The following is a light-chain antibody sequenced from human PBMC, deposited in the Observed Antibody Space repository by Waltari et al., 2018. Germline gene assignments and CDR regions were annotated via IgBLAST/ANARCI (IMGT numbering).Light chain of an antibody. V-gene: IGKV3-15*01. Sequence: EVVMTQSPATLSVSPGERATLSCRASQSVSSNLAWYQHKPGQAPRLLIYGASTRATGIPARFSGSGSVTEFTLTISSLQSEDFAAYYCQQYNNWPPWTFGQGTTVEIK. CDR2: GAS. CDR3: QQYNNWPPWT. J-gene: IGKJ1*01. CDR1: QSVSSN.